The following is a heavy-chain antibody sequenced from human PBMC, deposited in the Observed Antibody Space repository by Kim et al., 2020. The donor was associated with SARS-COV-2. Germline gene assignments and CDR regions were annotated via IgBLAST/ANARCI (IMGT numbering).Heavy chain of an antibody. D-gene: IGHD5-18*01. Sequence: GESLKISCKGSGYSFTSYWISWVRQMPGKGLEWMGRIDPSDSYTNYSPSFQGHVTISADKSISTAYLQWSSLKASDTAMYYCARRSTAMVYSLNGLVGDYYYGMDVWGQGTTVTVSS. CDR3: ARRSTAMVYSLNGLVGDYYYGMDV. J-gene: IGHJ6*02. V-gene: IGHV5-10-1*01. CDR2: IDPSDSYT. CDR1: GYSFTSYW.